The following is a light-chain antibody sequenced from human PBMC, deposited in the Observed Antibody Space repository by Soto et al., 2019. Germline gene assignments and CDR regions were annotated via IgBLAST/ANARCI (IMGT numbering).Light chain of an antibody. Sequence: DIQLTQSPSTLPASVGDRVTLTCRASQTISSWLAWDQQKPGKAPDLLIYDASRLAGGVPSRFSGSESGTEFTLTIGSLQPDDFATYFCQQYYNYSTFGQGTKVDIK. V-gene: IGKV1-5*01. CDR3: QQYYNYST. CDR2: DAS. CDR1: QTISSW. J-gene: IGKJ1*01.